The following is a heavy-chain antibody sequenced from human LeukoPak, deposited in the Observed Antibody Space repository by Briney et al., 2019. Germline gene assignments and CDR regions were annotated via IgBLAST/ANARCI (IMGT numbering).Heavy chain of an antibody. CDR3: AKNGQSGFSFDP. J-gene: IGHJ5*02. Sequence: PSETLSLTCIVSGGSISSYYWSWIRQPAGKGLEWIGRIYTSGSTNYNPSLKSRVTMSVDTSKNQFSLKLSSVTAADTAVYYCAKNGQSGFSFDPWGQGTLVTVSS. CDR2: IYTSGST. D-gene: IGHD2-8*01. V-gene: IGHV4-4*07. CDR1: GGSISSYY.